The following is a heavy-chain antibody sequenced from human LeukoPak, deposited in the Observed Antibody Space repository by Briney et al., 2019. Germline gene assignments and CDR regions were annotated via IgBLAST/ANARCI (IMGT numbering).Heavy chain of an antibody. D-gene: IGHD6-19*01. CDR2: INPDSGGT. Sequence: ASVKVSCKASGYTFTGYYMHWVRQAPGQGLEWMGWINPDSGGTNNAQKFQGRVTMTRDTSISTAYMELSRLRSDDTAVYYCARDFPTIAVAGTGVDYWGQGTLVTVSS. J-gene: IGHJ4*02. CDR1: GYTFTGYY. V-gene: IGHV1-2*02. CDR3: ARDFPTIAVAGTGVDY.